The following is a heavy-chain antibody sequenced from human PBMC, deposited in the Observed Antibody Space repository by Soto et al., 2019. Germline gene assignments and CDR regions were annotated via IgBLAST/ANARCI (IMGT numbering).Heavy chain of an antibody. Sequence: ASLKVYCKASGNTFASHGFSWVRQAPGQGLEWMGWISGFNGQTNYALKFQGRVTLTTDASTSTAYMELRSLRSDDTAVYFCARVDPRGVAVVRDYWGQGTLVTVSS. CDR2: ISGFNGQT. D-gene: IGHD3-10*01. V-gene: IGHV1-18*01. CDR3: ARVDPRGVAVVRDY. CDR1: GNTFASHG. J-gene: IGHJ4*02.